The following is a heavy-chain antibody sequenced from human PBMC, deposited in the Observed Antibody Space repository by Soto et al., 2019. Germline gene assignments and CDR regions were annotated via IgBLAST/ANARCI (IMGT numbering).Heavy chain of an antibody. CDR2: INPATGAA. V-gene: IGHV1-2*02. D-gene: IGHD3-3*01. CDR3: ARGGGVGVAGSAAFDM. Sequence: QLHLVQSGAVVKKPGASVTVSCSASGYPVTAYYMPWVRQAPGRGLGWMGGINPATGAAKYTQTYQGRGTMTRDTSTSTVFMELSGLTSEDTAVFYCARGGGVGVAGSAAFDMWGQGTLVTVSS. CDR1: GYPVTAYY. J-gene: IGHJ3*02.